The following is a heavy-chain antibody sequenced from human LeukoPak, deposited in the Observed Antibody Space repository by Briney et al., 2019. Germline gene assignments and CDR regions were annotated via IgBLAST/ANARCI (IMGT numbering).Heavy chain of an antibody. J-gene: IGHJ6*02. Sequence: AGGSLRLSCAASGFTFSSYAMSWGRKAPGKGLQWIGSIYHSGSTYYNPSLKSRVTISVDTSKNQFSLKRSSVTAADTAVYYCARDLGGQWLVDYYYYGMDVWGQGTTDTVSS. CDR1: GFTFSSYA. D-gene: IGHD6-19*01. CDR2: IYHSGST. CDR3: ARDLGGQWLVDYYYYGMDV. V-gene: IGHV4-38-2*02.